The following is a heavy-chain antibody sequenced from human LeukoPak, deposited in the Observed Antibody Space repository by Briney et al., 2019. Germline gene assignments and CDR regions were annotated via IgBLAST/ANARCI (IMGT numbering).Heavy chain of an antibody. J-gene: IGHJ4*02. CDR3: ARAYCSSTSCYTFDY. Sequence: ASVKVSCKASGYTFTSYYMHWVRQAPGQGLEWIGIINPSGGSTSYAQKFQGRVTITADESTSTAYMELSSLRSEDTAVYYCARAYCSSTSCYTFDYWGQGTLVTVSS. CDR2: INPSGGST. CDR1: GYTFTSYY. V-gene: IGHV1-46*01. D-gene: IGHD2-2*02.